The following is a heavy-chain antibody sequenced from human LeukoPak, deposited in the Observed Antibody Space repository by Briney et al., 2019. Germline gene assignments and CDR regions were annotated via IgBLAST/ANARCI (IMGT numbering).Heavy chain of an antibody. CDR2: IWDDGSNK. Sequence: GRSVRLSCAASGFTFSSYGMHWVRQAPGKGLEWVAVIWDDGSNKYYADSVKGRFTISRDNSKNTLYLQMNSLRAEDTAVYYCARDYFTMVRGVIISRTYGMDVRGQGTTVTVSS. J-gene: IGHJ6*02. CDR1: GFTFSSYG. CDR3: ARDYFTMVRGVIISRTYGMDV. V-gene: IGHV3-33*01. D-gene: IGHD3-10*01.